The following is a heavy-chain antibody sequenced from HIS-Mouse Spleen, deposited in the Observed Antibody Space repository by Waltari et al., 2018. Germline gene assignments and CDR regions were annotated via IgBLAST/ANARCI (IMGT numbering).Heavy chain of an antibody. J-gene: IGHJ6*02. Sequence: EWVSAISGSGGSTYYADSVKGRFTISRDNSKNTLYLQMNSLRAEDTAVYYCAKYQAVVPAAIHDYYYYGMDVWGQGTTVTVSS. CDR3: AKYQAVVPAAIHDYYYYGMDV. V-gene: IGHV3-23*01. CDR2: ISGSGGST. D-gene: IGHD2-2*02.